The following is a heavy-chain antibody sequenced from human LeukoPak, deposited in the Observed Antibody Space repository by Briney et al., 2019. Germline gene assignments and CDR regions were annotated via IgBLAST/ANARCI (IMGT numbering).Heavy chain of an antibody. D-gene: IGHD3-22*01. V-gene: IGHV1-8*01. Sequence: ASVKVSCKASGYTFTSYDINWVRQATGQGLEWMGWMNPNSGNTGYAQKFQGRVTMTRDTSISTAYMELSRLRSDDTAVYYCARATTMIVVVSGYWGQGTLVTVSS. CDR1: GYTFTSYD. CDR3: ARATTMIVVVSGY. CDR2: MNPNSGNT. J-gene: IGHJ4*02.